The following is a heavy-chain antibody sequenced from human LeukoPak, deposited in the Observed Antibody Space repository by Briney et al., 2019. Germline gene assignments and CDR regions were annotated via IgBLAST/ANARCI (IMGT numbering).Heavy chain of an antibody. CDR2: IYYSGST. D-gene: IGHD3-3*01. CDR1: GFTFSDYY. Sequence: GSLRLSCAASGFTFSDYYMSWIRQAPGKGLEWIGSIYYSGSTYYNPSLKSRVTISVDTSKNQFSLKLSSVTAADTAVYYCARVYYDFWSGYLSYFDYWGQGTLVTVSS. CDR3: ARVYYDFWSGYLSYFDY. J-gene: IGHJ4*02. V-gene: IGHV4-38-2*01.